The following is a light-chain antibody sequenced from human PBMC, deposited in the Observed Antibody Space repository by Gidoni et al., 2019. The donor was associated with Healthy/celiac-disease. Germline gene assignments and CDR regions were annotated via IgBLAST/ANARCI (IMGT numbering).Light chain of an antibody. CDR3: QQYYSTPRT. Sequence: DIVMTQFPDSLAVSLGERATINCKSSQSVVYSSNNKNYLAWYQQKPGQPPKLLIYWASTRESGVPDRFSSSGSGTDFTLTISSLQAEDVAVYYCQQYYSTPRTFGQGTKLEIK. CDR1: QSVVYSSNNKNY. CDR2: WAS. J-gene: IGKJ2*01. V-gene: IGKV4-1*01.